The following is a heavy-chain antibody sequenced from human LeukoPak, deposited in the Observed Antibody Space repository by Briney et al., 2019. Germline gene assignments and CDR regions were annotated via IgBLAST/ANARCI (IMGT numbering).Heavy chain of an antibody. D-gene: IGHD6-19*01. Sequence: SGTLSLTCTVSGGSISSSSYYWGWIRQPPGKGLEWIGSIYYSGSTYYNPSLKSRVTISVDTSKNQFSLKLSSVTAADTAVYYCARRTSGSDYWGQGTLVTVSS. CDR3: ARRTSGSDY. CDR1: GGSISSSSYY. V-gene: IGHV4-39*01. J-gene: IGHJ4*02. CDR2: IYYSGST.